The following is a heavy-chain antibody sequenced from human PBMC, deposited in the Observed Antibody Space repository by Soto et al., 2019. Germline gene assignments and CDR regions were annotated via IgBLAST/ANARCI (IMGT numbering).Heavy chain of an antibody. V-gene: IGHV3-21*06. J-gene: IGHJ4*02. D-gene: IGHD1-26*01. CDR3: VRENEMARATTASED. CDR2: IDARSNYI. Sequence: GGSLRLSCEASGFRFNSYSMNWVRQAPQKGLEWVSLIDARSNYIYYADSVKGRFTISRDNARNSLYLQMDSLRVEDTADYYCVRENEMARATTASEDWGPGTPVTLSS. CDR1: GFRFNSYS.